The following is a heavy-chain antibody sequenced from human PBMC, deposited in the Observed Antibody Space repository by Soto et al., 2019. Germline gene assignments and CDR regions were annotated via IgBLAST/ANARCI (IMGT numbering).Heavy chain of an antibody. V-gene: IGHV3-23*01. J-gene: IGHJ4*01. CDR3: TTDSYSTMIVVRFDY. CDR2: ISGSGGST. Sequence: PGGSLRLSCAASGFTFSSYAMSWVRQAPGKGLEWVSAISGSGGSTYYADSVKGRFTISRDNSKNTVYLQMNSLKTEDTGIYYCTTDSYSTMIVVRFDYWGHGTLVTVSS. D-gene: IGHD3-22*01. CDR1: GFTFSSYA.